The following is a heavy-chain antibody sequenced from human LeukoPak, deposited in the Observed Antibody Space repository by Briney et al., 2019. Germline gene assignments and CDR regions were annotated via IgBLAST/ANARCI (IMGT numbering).Heavy chain of an antibody. CDR1: GFTFSTYG. Sequence: GGSLKLSCAASGFTFSTYGMHWVRQAPGKGLEWVAFIRFDASNKFYVDSVKGRFTISRDTSKNMLYLQMNSLRPGDTAVYYCAREGPGGNPHDYWGQGTPVTVSS. D-gene: IGHD4-23*01. CDR3: AREGPGGNPHDY. CDR2: IRFDASNK. V-gene: IGHV3-30*02. J-gene: IGHJ4*02.